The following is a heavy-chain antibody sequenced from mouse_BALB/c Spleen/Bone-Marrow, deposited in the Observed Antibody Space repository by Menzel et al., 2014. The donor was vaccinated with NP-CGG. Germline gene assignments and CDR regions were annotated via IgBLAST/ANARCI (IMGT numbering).Heavy chain of an antibody. CDR2: IDPANGNP. Sequence: EVQLQQSGAELVKPGASVKLSCTASGFNIKDTYMHWVKQRPEQGLEWIGRIDPANGNPKYDPKFQGKATITANTSTNSAYLQLSRLTSEDTAVYYCASYDYGYYFDYWGQGTTLTVSS. D-gene: IGHD2-4*01. J-gene: IGHJ2*01. CDR1: GFNIKDTY. V-gene: IGHV14-3*02. CDR3: ASYDYGYYFDY.